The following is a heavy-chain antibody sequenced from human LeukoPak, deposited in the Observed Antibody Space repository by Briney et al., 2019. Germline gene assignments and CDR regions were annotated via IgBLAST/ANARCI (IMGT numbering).Heavy chain of an antibody. Sequence: ETLSLTCTVSGGSISSGDYYWSWIRQPPGKGLEWVSVIYSGGSTYSADSVKGRFTISRDNSKNTLYLQINSLRAEDTAVYYCAKDRTTYYDFWSGYSDYWGQGTLVTVSS. CDR1: GGSISSGDYY. CDR3: AKDRTTYYDFWSGYSDY. D-gene: IGHD3-3*01. CDR2: IYSGGST. J-gene: IGHJ4*02. V-gene: IGHV3-66*01.